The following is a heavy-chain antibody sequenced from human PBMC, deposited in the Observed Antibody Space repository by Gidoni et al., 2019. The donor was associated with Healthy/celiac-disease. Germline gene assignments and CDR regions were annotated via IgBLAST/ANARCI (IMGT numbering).Heavy chain of an antibody. V-gene: IGHV3-48*01. Sequence: VQLVESGGGLVQPGGSLRLSCAASGFTFSSYSMNWVRQAPGKGLAWVSYISGSSVAIYYADSMKGRFTISRDNAKNSLYLQMKSLRAEDTAVYYCARADDSSGYSSDYWGQGTLVTVSS. D-gene: IGHD3-22*01. CDR2: ISGSSVAI. CDR3: ARADDSSGYSSDY. CDR1: GFTFSSYS. J-gene: IGHJ4*02.